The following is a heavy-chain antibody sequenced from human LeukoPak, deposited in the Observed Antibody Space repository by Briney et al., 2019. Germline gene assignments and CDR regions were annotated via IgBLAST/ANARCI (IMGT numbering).Heavy chain of an antibody. J-gene: IGHJ6*02. Sequence: GASVKVSCKASGYTFTSYGISWVRQAPGQGLEWMGWISAYNGNTNYAQKLQGRVTMTTDTSTSTAYMELRSLRSDDTAVYYCARDLLWLGYYDILNGSYYYGMDVWGQGTTVTVSS. CDR2: ISAYNGNT. CDR3: ARDLLWLGYYDILNGSYYYGMDV. CDR1: GYTFTSYG. V-gene: IGHV1-18*01. D-gene: IGHD3-9*01.